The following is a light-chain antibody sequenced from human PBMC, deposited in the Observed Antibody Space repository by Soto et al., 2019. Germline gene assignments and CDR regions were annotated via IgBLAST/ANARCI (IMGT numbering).Light chain of an antibody. J-gene: IGKJ3*01. Sequence: EIVLTQSPGTLSLSPGERATLSCRASQSLSSNYLAWYQQTPGQAPRLLIYGASSRASGIPDRFSGSGSGTDFTLTISSLEPEDFAVYYCQHYGRSAIFTLGPGTTVDIK. CDR3: QHYGRSAIFT. CDR2: GAS. V-gene: IGKV3-20*01. CDR1: QSLSSNY.